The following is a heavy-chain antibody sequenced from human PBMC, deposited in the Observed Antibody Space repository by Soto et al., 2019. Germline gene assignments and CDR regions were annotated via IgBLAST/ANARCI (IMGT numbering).Heavy chain of an antibody. CDR3: ARVNGDYPYGMDV. CDR2: ISAYNGNT. CDR1: GYTFTSYG. V-gene: IGHV1-18*01. Sequence: ASVEVSCKXSGYTFTSYGISWVRQAPGQGLEWMGWISAYNGNTNYAQKLQGRATMTTDTSTSTAYMELRSLRSDDTAVYYCARVNGDYPYGMDVWGQGTTVTVSS. J-gene: IGHJ6*02. D-gene: IGHD4-17*01.